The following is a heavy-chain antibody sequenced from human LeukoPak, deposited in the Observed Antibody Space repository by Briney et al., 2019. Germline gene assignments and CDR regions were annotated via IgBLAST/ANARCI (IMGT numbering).Heavy chain of an antibody. V-gene: IGHV1-46*01. D-gene: IGHD5-18*01. Sequence: EASVKVSCKASGYTFTSYCMHWVRQAPGQGLEWMGIINPSGGSTSYAQKFQGRVTMTRDTSTSTVYMELSSLRSEDTAVYYCARDLSTAMAENYFDYWGQGTLVTVSS. CDR1: GYTFTSYC. CDR2: INPSGGST. J-gene: IGHJ4*02. CDR3: ARDLSTAMAENYFDY.